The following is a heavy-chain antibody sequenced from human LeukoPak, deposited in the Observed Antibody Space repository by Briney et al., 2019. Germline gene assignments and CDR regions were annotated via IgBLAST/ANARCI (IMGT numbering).Heavy chain of an antibody. Sequence: GGSLRLSCAASGFTFSSYAMSWVRQAPGKGLKWVSSISGSGGSTYYADSMKGRFTIPRDNSKNTLSLQMNSLRAEDAAVYSCSKVSGFGYSIADNFDYWGQGTLVTVSS. CDR2: ISGSGGST. D-gene: IGHD6-13*01. CDR3: SKVSGFGYSIADNFDY. V-gene: IGHV3-23*01. CDR1: GFTFSSYA. J-gene: IGHJ4*02.